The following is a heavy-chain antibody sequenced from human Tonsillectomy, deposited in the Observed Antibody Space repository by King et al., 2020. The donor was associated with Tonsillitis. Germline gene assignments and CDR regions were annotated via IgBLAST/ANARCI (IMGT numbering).Heavy chain of an antibody. D-gene: IGHD6-19*01. CDR2: IRHDGGNE. CDR3: AKEGDEDIAMAETSGALDI. V-gene: IGHV3-30*02. Sequence: VQLVESGGGVVQPGGSLRLSCAASRFTFSNNGMHWVRQAPGKGLEWVAFIRHDGGNEYFADSVKGRFTISRDNSKNTLYLQMNSLRAEDTDVYYCAKEGDEDIAMAETSGALDIWGQGTMVIV. J-gene: IGHJ3*02. CDR1: RFTFSNNG.